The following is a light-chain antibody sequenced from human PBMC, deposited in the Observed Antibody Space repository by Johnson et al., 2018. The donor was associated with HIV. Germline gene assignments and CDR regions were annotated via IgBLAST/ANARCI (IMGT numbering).Light chain of an antibody. CDR3: GTWDSGLSAHYV. Sequence: QTVLTQPPSVSAAPGQKVTISCSGSSSNIGNNYISWYQQLPGTAPKLLIYETTKRPSGIPDRFSGSKSGTSATLGITGLQTGDEADYYCGTWDSGLSAHYVFGTGTKVTVL. V-gene: IGLV1-51*02. CDR2: ETT. J-gene: IGLJ1*01. CDR1: SSNIGNNY.